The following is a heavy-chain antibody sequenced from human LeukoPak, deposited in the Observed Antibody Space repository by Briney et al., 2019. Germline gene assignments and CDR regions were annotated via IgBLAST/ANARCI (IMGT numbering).Heavy chain of an antibody. D-gene: IGHD3-22*01. CDR3: ARLSANSSAYFFDY. V-gene: IGHV3-33*01. J-gene: IGHJ4*02. CDR1: GFTFSSYG. Sequence: GGSLRLSCAASGFTFSSYGMHWVRQAPGKGLEWVAVIWYDGSNKYYAGSVKGRFTISRDTSKNTLYLQMNSLRAEDTAVYYCARLSANSSAYFFDYWGQGTLVTVSS. CDR2: IWYDGSNK.